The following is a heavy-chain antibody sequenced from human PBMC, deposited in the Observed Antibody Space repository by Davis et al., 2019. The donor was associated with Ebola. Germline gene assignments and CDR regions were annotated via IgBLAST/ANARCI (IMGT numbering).Heavy chain of an antibody. CDR1: GFTFSSYA. Sequence: GESLKISCAASGFTFSSYAMSWVRQAPGKGLEWVSAISGSGGSTYYADSVRGRFTISRDNSKNTLYLQMNSLRDEDTAVYYCARALRSRNYNWNPSVFRYYYYGMDVWGQGTTVTVSS. D-gene: IGHD1-20*01. V-gene: IGHV3-23*01. CDR2: ISGSGGST. J-gene: IGHJ6*02. CDR3: ARALRSRNYNWNPSVFRYYYYGMDV.